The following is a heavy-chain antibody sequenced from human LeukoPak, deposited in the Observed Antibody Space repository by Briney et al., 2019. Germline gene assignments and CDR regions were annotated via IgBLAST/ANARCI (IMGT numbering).Heavy chain of an antibody. CDR3: ARDRVAVAGNHYFDY. D-gene: IGHD6-19*01. CDR2: ISYSGST. J-gene: IGHJ4*02. V-gene: IGHV4-30-4*02. CDR1: GGSLSSGDYY. Sequence: SETLSLTCTVSGGSLSSGDYYWSWIRQPPGKGLEWIGYISYSGSTYYNPSLKSRVTMSVDTSKNQFSLKLSSVTAADTAVYYCARDRVAVAGNHYFDYWGQGTLVTVSS.